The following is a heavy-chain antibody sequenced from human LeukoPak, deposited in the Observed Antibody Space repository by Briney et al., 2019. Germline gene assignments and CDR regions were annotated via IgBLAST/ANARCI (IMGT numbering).Heavy chain of an antibody. Sequence: KPSETLSLTCAVYGGSFSGYYWSWIRQPPRKGLEWIGEINHSGSTNYNPSLKSRVTISVDTSKNQFSLKLSSVTAADTAVYYCARGLRTYYYDSSGYYNWFDPWGQGTLVTVSS. CDR3: ARGLRTYYYDSSGYYNWFDP. V-gene: IGHV4-34*01. CDR1: GGSFSGYY. D-gene: IGHD3-22*01. J-gene: IGHJ5*02. CDR2: INHSGST.